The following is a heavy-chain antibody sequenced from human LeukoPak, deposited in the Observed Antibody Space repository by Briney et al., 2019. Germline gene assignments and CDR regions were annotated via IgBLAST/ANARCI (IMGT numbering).Heavy chain of an antibody. CDR2: ISYDGSNK. Sequence: GGSLRLSCAASGFTFSSYAMHWVRQAPGKGLEWVAVISYDGSNKYYADSVKGRFTISRENSKNTLYLQMNSLRAEDTAVYYCAREEVVRGVSLPDAFDIWGQGTMVTVSS. D-gene: IGHD3-10*01. CDR3: AREEVVRGVSLPDAFDI. CDR1: GFTFSSYA. J-gene: IGHJ3*02. V-gene: IGHV3-30*04.